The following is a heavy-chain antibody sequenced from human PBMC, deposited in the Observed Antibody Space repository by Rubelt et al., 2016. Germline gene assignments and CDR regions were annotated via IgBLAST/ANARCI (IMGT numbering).Heavy chain of an antibody. Sequence: QVQLVQSGAEVKKPGASVKVSCKASGYTFTSYAMNWVRQAPGQGLEWMGWINTNTGNPTYAQGLTGRFVFSLDTSVITAYLQISSLRAEDAAVYYCARVIAAAGRDGNDFDYWGQGTLVTVSS. CDR3: ARVIAAAGRDGNDFDY. CDR1: GYTFTSYA. V-gene: IGHV7-4-1*02. CDR2: INTNTGNP. D-gene: IGHD6-13*01. J-gene: IGHJ4*02.